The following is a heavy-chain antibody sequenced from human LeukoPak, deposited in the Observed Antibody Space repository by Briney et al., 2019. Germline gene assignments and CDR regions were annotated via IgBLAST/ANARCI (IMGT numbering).Heavy chain of an antibody. D-gene: IGHD5-18*01. CDR1: GFTFSSYS. J-gene: IGHJ4*02. CDR2: ISSSSSFL. Sequence: GGSLRLSCAASGFTFSSYSTNWVRQAPGKGLEWVSSISSSSSFLYYAGSVKGRFTISRDNAKNSLYLQVNSLRAEDMAVYYCARGGYSYVYGYFDYWGQGTLVTVSS. CDR3: ARGGYSYVYGYFDY. V-gene: IGHV3-21*06.